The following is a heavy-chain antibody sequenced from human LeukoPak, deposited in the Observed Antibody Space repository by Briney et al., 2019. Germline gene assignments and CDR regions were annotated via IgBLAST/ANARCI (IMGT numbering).Heavy chain of an antibody. D-gene: IGHD2-2*02. CDR3: ARGGYCSSTSCYTLYYYGMDV. Sequence: PGGSLRLSCAASGFTFSSYTMSWVRQAPGKGLEWVSTITTSDGNTYYADSVKGRFTISRDNAKNSLYLQMNSLRAEDTAVYYCARGGYCSSTSCYTLYYYGMDVWGQGTTVTVSS. J-gene: IGHJ6*02. CDR2: ITTSDGNT. V-gene: IGHV3-21*04. CDR1: GFTFSSYT.